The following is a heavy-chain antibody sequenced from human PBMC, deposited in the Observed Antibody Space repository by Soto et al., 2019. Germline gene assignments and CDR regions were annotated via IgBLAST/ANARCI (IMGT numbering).Heavy chain of an antibody. Sequence: SVKVSCKASGGTFSSYAISWVRQAPGQGLEWMGGIIPIFGTANYAQKFQGRVTITADESTSTAYMELSSLRSEDTAVYYCASCRHLRLWELFRFDHWGPGTLVTVSS. V-gene: IGHV1-69*13. D-gene: IGHD3-16*01. J-gene: IGHJ5*02. CDR3: ASCRHLRLWELFRFDH. CDR2: IIPIFGTA. CDR1: GGTFSSYA.